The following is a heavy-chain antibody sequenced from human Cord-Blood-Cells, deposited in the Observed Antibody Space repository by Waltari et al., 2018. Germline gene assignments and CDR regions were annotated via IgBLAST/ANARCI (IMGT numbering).Heavy chain of an antibody. J-gene: IGHJ4*02. V-gene: IGHV3-73*02. CDR1: GFTFSGSA. CDR3: TSRNDYGDY. Sequence: EVQLVESGVGLVQPGGSLKLSCAASGFTFSGSAMHWVRQASGKGLEWVGRIRSKANSYATAYAASVKGRFTISRDDSKNTAYLQMNSLKTEDTAVYYCTSRNDYGDYWGQGTLVTVSS. CDR2: IRSKANSYAT.